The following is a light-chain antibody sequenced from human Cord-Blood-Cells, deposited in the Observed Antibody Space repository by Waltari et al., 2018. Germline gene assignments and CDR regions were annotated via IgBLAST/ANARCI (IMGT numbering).Light chain of an antibody. CDR1: SSDVGGYNY. CDR3: SSYTSSSFWV. Sequence: QSALTQPASVSGSPGQSITISCTGTSSDVGGYNYVSWYQQHPGKAPKLMIYDVSKRSSGVSSRFSGSKSGNTASLTISGLQAEDEADYYCSSYTSSSFWVFGGGTKLTVL. V-gene: IGLV2-14*01. J-gene: IGLJ3*02. CDR2: DVS.